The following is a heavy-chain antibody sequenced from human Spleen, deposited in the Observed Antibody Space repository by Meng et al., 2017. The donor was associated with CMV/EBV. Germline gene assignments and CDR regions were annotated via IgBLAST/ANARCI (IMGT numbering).Heavy chain of an antibody. Sequence: GGSLRLSCAASGFTFSNYWMSWVRQAPGKGLEWVANIKQDGSEKYYVDSVKGRFTIFRDNAKNSLYLQMNSLRAEDTAVYYCHAQRGVATIPPTEYYFDYWGQGTLVTVSS. CDR1: GFTFSNYW. V-gene: IGHV3-7*01. J-gene: IGHJ4*02. CDR2: IKQDGSEK. CDR3: HAQRGVATIPPTEYYFDY. D-gene: IGHD5-12*01.